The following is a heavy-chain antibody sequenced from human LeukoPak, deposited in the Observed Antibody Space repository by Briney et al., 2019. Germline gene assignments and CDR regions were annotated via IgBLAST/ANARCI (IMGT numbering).Heavy chain of an antibody. CDR2: INPSGGSA. CDR1: GYTFTGYY. CDR3: AIQLWFGDQRDY. D-gene: IGHD3-10*01. J-gene: IGHJ4*02. V-gene: IGHV1-46*01. Sequence: GASVKVSCKASGYTFTGYYMHWVRQAPGQGLHWMGIINPSGGSATYAQKFQGRVTMTRDMSISTAYMELSRLRSDDTAVYYCAIQLWFGDQRDYWGQGTLVTVSS.